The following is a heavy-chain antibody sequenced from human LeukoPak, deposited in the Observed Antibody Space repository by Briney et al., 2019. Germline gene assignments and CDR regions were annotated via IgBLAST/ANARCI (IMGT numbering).Heavy chain of an antibody. CDR3: ARCVKARVVQSRCYYDS. Sequence: SETLSLTCAVYGESFSGHYWSWIRQAPEKGLEWIGEINDNGRTHTNLSLESRVTISVDTSKNQLSLRLTSVTAADRAVYYCARCVKARVVQSRCYYDSWGQGTLVTVSS. D-gene: IGHD2-15*01. CDR1: GESFSGHY. V-gene: IGHV4-34*01. J-gene: IGHJ4*02. CDR2: INDNGRT.